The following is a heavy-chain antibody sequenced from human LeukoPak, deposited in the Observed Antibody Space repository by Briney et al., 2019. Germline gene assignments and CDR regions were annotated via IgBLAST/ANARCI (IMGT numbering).Heavy chain of an antibody. CDR3: ASASNDFWSGYFFSVAFDI. Sequence: VASVNVSCTASGYTFTSYDINWVRQATGQGLEWMGWMNPNRGNPGYAQKFQGRVTMTRNTSISTAYMELSSLRSEDTAVYYCASASNDFWSGYFFSVAFDIWGQGTMVTVSS. V-gene: IGHV1-8*01. D-gene: IGHD3-3*01. J-gene: IGHJ3*02. CDR2: MNPNRGNP. CDR1: GYTFTSYD.